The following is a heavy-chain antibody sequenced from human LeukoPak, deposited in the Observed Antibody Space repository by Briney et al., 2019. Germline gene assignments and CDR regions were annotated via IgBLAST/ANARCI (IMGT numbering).Heavy chain of an antibody. J-gene: IGHJ3*02. Sequence: ASVKVSCKASGYRFNSYGISWVRQAPGQGLEWMGWISAYNDHTKYTQKLQGRVTMTTDTSTSTAYMEVRSLRSDDTAVYYCARDGVPGSDAFDIWGQGTMVTVSS. D-gene: IGHD1-14*01. V-gene: IGHV1-18*01. CDR1: GYRFNSYG. CDR3: ARDGVPGSDAFDI. CDR2: ISAYNDHT.